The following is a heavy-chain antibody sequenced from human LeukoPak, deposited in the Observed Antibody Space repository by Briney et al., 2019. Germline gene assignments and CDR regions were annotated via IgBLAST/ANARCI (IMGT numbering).Heavy chain of an antibody. D-gene: IGHD5-12*01. V-gene: IGHV1-2*02. CDR1: GYTFTGYY. CDR3: ARANSGYDPVYYFGLDV. J-gene: IGHJ6*02. CDR2: INPNSCGT. Sequence: ASVKVSCKASGYTFTGYYMHWVRQAPGQGLEWMGWINPNSCGTNYAQKFRGRVTMTRDTSISTGYMDLSRLKSEDTAVYYCARANSGYDPVYYFGLDVWGQGTTVTVSS.